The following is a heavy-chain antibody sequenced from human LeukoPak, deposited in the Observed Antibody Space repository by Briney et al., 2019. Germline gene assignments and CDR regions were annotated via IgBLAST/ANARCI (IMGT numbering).Heavy chain of an antibody. CDR1: GGSISSSNW. D-gene: IGHD3-10*01. V-gene: IGHV4-4*02. J-gene: IGHJ6*02. Sequence: TSGTLSLTCAVSGGSISSSNWWSWVRQPPGKGLEWIGEIYHSGSTNYKPSLKSRVTISVDKSKNQFSLKLSSVTAADTAVYYCARDGNYYGPLQYGMDVWGQGTTVTVSS. CDR3: ARDGNYYGPLQYGMDV. CDR2: IYHSGST.